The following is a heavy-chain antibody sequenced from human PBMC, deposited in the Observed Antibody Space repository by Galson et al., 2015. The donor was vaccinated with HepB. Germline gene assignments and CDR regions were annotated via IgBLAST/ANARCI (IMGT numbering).Heavy chain of an antibody. V-gene: IGHV3-23*01. CDR3: ATPGQWQWLVHGYDY. J-gene: IGHJ4*02. CDR2: ISGSGGST. CDR1: GFTFSSYA. Sequence: SLRLSCAASGFTFSSYAMSWVRQAPGKGLEWVSAISGSGGSTYYADSVKGRFTISRDNSKNTLYPQMNSLRAEDTAVYYCATPGQWQWLVHGYDYWGQGTLVTVSS. D-gene: IGHD6-19*01.